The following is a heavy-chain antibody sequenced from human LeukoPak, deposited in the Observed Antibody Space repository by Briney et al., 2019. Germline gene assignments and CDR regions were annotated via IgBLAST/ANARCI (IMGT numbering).Heavy chain of an antibody. CDR3: ARGGSHGVNSADWYFDL. V-gene: IGHV4-4*07. CDR2: IYTSGST. J-gene: IGHJ2*01. D-gene: IGHD4-23*01. Sequence: PSETLSLTCTVSGGSISSYYWSWIRQPAGKGLEWIGRIYTSGSTNYNPSLKSRLTTSVDTSKSQFSLKLSSVTAADAAVYYCARGGSHGVNSADWYFDLWGRGTPVTVSS. CDR1: GGSISSYY.